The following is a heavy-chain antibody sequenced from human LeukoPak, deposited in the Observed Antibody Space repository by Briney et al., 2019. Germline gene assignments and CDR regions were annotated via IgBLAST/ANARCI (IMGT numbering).Heavy chain of an antibody. CDR3: ARVNTGPDNHYYYYYYMDV. CDR1: GYTFTSYD. CDR2: MNPNSGNT. D-gene: IGHD2-8*02. V-gene: IGHV1-8*03. Sequence: GASVKVSCKASGYTFTSYDINWVRQATGQGLEWMGWMNPNSGNTGYAQKFQGRVTITRNTSISTAYMELSSLRSEDTAVYYCARVNTGPDNHYYYYYYMDVWGKGTTVTVSS. J-gene: IGHJ6*03.